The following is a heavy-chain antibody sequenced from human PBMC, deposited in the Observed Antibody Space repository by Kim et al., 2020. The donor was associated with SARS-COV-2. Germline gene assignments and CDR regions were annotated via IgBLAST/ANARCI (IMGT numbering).Heavy chain of an antibody. V-gene: IGHV6-1*01. Sequence: SQTLSLTCAISGDSVSSNSAAWNWIRQSPSRGLEWLGRTYYRSKWYNDYAVSVKSRITINPDTSKNQFSLQLNSVTPEDTAVYYCARVDSYGSGSYREYYFDYWGQGTLVTVSS. J-gene: IGHJ4*02. CDR2: TYYRSKWYN. CDR1: GDSVSSNSAA. CDR3: ARVDSYGSGSYREYYFDY. D-gene: IGHD3-10*01.